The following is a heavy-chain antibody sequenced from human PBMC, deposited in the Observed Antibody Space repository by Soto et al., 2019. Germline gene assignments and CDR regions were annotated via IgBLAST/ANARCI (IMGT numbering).Heavy chain of an antibody. J-gene: IGHJ3*02. Sequence: ASVKVSCKASGYTFTSYDINWVRQATGQGLEWMGWMNPNSGNTGYAQKFQGRVTMTRNTSISTAYMELSSLRSEDTAVYYCARWNDPSANDAFDIWGQGTMVTVSS. D-gene: IGHD1-1*01. CDR2: MNPNSGNT. CDR1: GYTFTSYD. CDR3: ARWNDPSANDAFDI. V-gene: IGHV1-8*01.